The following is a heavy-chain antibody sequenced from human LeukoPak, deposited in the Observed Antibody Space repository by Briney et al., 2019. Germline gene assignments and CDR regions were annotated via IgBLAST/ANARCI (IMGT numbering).Heavy chain of an antibody. Sequence: GGSLRLSCTASGFTFGDYAMSWVRQAPGKGLEWVGFIRSKAYGGTKEYSASVKGRFTISRDDSKSIAYLQMNSLKTEDTAVYYCTRAVYGYCSSTSCSNTYYYYYMDVWGKGTTVTISS. V-gene: IGHV3-49*04. J-gene: IGHJ6*03. D-gene: IGHD2-2*03. CDR3: TRAVYGYCSSTSCSNTYYYYYMDV. CDR1: GFTFGDYA. CDR2: IRSKAYGGTK.